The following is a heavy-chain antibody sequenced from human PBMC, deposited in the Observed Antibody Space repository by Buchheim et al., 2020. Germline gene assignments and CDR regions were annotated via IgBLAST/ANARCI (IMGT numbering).Heavy chain of an antibody. CDR3: VRPPGYCSSASCRYFDY. Sequence: EVQLVQSGAEVKKPGESLKISCKVSGYSFANYWIGWVRQMPGKGLEWMGMIYPGDSDTRYSPSFQGQVTIPADRSIPTAYPQWSSLKASDTAMYYCVRPPGYCSSASCRYFDYWGPGTL. J-gene: IGHJ4*02. D-gene: IGHD2-2*01. CDR2: IYPGDSDT. V-gene: IGHV5-51*01. CDR1: GYSFANYW.